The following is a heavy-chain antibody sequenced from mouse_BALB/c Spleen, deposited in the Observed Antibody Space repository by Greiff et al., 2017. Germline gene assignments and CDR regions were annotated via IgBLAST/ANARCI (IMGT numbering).Heavy chain of an antibody. CDR3: ARSDERFAY. CDR2: ISYSGST. CDR1: GYSITSDYA. J-gene: IGHJ3*01. Sequence: EVQLQESGPGLVKPSQSLSLTCTVTGYSITSDYAWNWIRQFPGNKLEWMGYISYSGSTSYNPSLKSRISITRDTSKNQFFLQLNSVTTEDTATYYCARSDERFAYWGQGTLVTVSA. V-gene: IGHV3-2*02.